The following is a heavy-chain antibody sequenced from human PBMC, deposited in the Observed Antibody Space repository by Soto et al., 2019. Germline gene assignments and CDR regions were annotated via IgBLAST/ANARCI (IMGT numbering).Heavy chain of an antibody. V-gene: IGHV3-74*03. Sequence: GGSLRLSCAASGFTFSNYWIHWVRQAPGQGLVWVARINSGRSRSSTTYVESVKGRFTISRDDAKNTLYLQMNSLRAEDTGVYYCARDPFAELHMFDYYGMDAWGHGTTVTVSS. D-gene: IGHD3-10*01. CDR1: GFTFSNYW. J-gene: IGHJ6*02. CDR2: INSGRSRSST. CDR3: ARDPFAELHMFDYYGMDA.